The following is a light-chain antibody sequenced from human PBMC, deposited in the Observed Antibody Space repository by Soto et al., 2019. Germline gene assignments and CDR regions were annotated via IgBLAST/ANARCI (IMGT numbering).Light chain of an antibody. V-gene: IGKV3-11*01. Sequence: EIVLTQSPATLSLSPGERATLSCRASQSVSNYLAWYQQKPGQAPRLLIYDASNRASGIPARFSGSGPWTDFTLTISSLDPEDFAVYYCQQRSNWPPVTFGGGTKVDIK. CDR2: DAS. CDR3: QQRSNWPPVT. J-gene: IGKJ4*01. CDR1: QSVSNY.